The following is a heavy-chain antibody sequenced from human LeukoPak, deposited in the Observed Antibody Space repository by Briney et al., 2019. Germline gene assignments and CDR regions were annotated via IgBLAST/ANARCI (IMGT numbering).Heavy chain of an antibody. V-gene: IGHV4-59*12. CDR1: GGSISSYY. D-gene: IGHD6-13*01. Sequence: KASETLSLTCTVSGGSISSYYWSWIRQPPGKGLEWIGYIYYSGSTNYNPSLKSRVTISVDTSKNQFSLKLSSVTAADTAVYYCASPCIAAADYYYYGMDIWGQGTTVTVSS. CDR2: IYYSGST. CDR3: ASPCIAAADYYYYGMDI. J-gene: IGHJ6*02.